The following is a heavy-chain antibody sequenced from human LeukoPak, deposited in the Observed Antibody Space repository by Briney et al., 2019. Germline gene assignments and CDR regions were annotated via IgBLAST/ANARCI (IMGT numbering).Heavy chain of an antibody. CDR3: AKGISVLMVYAILRFDY. CDR2: VSGGGDTR. CDR1: GFTFSSYA. V-gene: IGHV3-23*01. J-gene: IGHJ4*02. D-gene: IGHD2-8*01. Sequence: AGGSLRLSCAASGFTFSSYAMSWVRQAPGKGLEWVSSVSGGGDTRYSADSVTGRFSISRDNSKNTLYLQLNSLRAEDTAVYYCAKGISVLMVYAILRFDYWGQGTLVTVSS.